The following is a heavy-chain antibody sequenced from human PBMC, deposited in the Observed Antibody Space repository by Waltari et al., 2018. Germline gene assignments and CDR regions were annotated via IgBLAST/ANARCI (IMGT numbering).Heavy chain of an antibody. J-gene: IGHJ4*02. CDR2: IYYSVST. CDR1: GGSISSSSYY. Sequence: QLQLQESGPGLVKPSETLSLTCTVSGGSISSSSYYWGWIRQPPGKGLEWIGSIYYSVSTYYNPSRKSRVTISVDTSKNQFSLKLSSVTAADTAVYYCASTVYYDSSGWTYYFDYWGQGTLVTVSS. V-gene: IGHV4-39*01. D-gene: IGHD3-22*01. CDR3: ASTVYYDSSGWTYYFDY.